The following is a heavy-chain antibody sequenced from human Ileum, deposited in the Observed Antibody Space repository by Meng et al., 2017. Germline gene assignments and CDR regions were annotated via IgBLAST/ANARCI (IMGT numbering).Heavy chain of an antibody. J-gene: IGHJ4*02. CDR1: GFTFSSYW. V-gene: IGHV3-74*01. D-gene: IGHD5-12*01. Sequence: GESLMIYCAASGFTFSSYWMHWVRQAPGKGLVWVSHIKTDGTATDYADSVKGRFTISRDNTKNTLYLQMNSLRAEATAVYYCASDPVRGYGYVYDYWGQGTLVTVSS. CDR2: IKTDGTAT. CDR3: ASDPVRGYGYVYDY.